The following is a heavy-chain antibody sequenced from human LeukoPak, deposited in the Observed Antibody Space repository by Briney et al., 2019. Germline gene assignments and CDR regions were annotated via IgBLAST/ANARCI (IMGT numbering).Heavy chain of an antibody. Sequence: SETLSLTCTVSGGSISSSSYYWGWIRQPPGKGLEWIGSIYYSGSTYYNPSLKSRVTISVDTSKNQFSLKLSSPTAADTAVYYCATGRSIRYFDYWGQGTLLSVS. CDR3: ATGRSIRYFDY. V-gene: IGHV4-39*01. J-gene: IGHJ4*02. D-gene: IGHD3-9*01. CDR1: GGSISSSSYY. CDR2: IYYSGST.